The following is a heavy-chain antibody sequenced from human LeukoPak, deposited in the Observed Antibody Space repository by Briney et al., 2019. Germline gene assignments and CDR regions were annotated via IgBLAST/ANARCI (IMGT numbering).Heavy chain of an antibody. CDR3: ARERNFYYFDC. CDR1: GFTFNDYT. J-gene: IGHJ4*02. D-gene: IGHD3-3*01. Sequence: GGSLRLSCAASGFTFNDYTMTWVRQAPGKGLEWVSSITGDCNYIFYADSVKGRFTISRDNAQNSLFLELNSLRGEDTAVYYCARERNFYYFDCRGQGVLVTSSS. CDR2: ITGDCNYI. V-gene: IGHV3-21*01.